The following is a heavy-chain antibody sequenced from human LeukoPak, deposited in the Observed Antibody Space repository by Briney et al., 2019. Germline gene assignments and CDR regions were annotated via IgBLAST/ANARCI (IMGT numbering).Heavy chain of an antibody. D-gene: IGHD3-10*01. CDR2: IYSGGST. Sequence: PGGSLRLSCAASGFTVSSNYMSWVRQAPGKGLEWVSVIYSGGSTYYADSVKGRFTISRDNSKNTLYLQMNSLRAEDTAVYYCASGKITMVRGVYPGAFDIWGQGTMVTVSS. V-gene: IGHV3-66*01. J-gene: IGHJ3*02. CDR1: GFTVSSNY. CDR3: ASGKITMVRGVYPGAFDI.